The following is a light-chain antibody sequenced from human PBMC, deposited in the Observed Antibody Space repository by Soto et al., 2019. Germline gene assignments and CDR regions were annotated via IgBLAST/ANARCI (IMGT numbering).Light chain of an antibody. CDR3: QPRSNWYT. CDR2: DAS. Sequence: EIVLTQSPATLSLSPGERATLSCRASQSVSSYLAWYQQKPGQAPRLLIYDASNRATGIPARFSGSGSGTDFTHTISSLEPEDFAVYYCQPRSNWYTFGQGTKLEIK. CDR1: QSVSSY. J-gene: IGKJ2*01. V-gene: IGKV3-11*01.